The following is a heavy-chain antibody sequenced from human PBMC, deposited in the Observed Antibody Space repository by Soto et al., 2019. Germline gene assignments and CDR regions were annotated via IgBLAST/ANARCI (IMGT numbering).Heavy chain of an antibody. J-gene: IGHJ6*02. CDR2: ISGSGGST. V-gene: IGHV3-23*01. CDR3: ANGQQLAIYYYYYGMDV. Sequence: PGGSLRLSCAASGFTFSSYAMSWVRQAPGKGLEWVSAISGSGGSTYYADSVKGRFTISRDNSKNTLYLQMNSLTAEDTAVYYCANGQQLAIYYYYYGMDVWGQGTTVTVSS. CDR1: GFTFSSYA. D-gene: IGHD6-13*01.